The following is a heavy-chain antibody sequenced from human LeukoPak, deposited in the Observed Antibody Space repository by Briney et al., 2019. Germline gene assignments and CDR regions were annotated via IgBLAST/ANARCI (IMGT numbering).Heavy chain of an antibody. V-gene: IGHV4-59*12. J-gene: IGHJ3*01. D-gene: IGHD3-22*01. CDR2: IYHSGST. CDR1: GGSISSYY. CDR3: ARNYYYDSSGTLYTFDL. Sequence: SETLSLPCTVSGGSISSYYWSWIRQPPGKGLEWIGEIYHSGSTNYNPSLKSRVTISVDKSKNQFSLNLTSVTAADTAVYYCARNYYYDSSGTLYTFDLWGQGTMVTVSS.